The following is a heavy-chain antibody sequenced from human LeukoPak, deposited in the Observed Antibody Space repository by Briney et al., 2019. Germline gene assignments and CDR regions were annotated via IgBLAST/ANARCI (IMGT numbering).Heavy chain of an antibody. V-gene: IGHV3-30*18. Sequence: PGGSLRLSCAASGLTFSSYGMHWVRQAPGKGLEWVAVISYDGSNKYYADSVKGRFTISRDNSKNTLYLQMNSLRAEDTAVYYCAKEVVHYYDSSALDYWGQGTLVTVSS. CDR2: ISYDGSNK. CDR1: GLTFSSYG. D-gene: IGHD3-22*01. CDR3: AKEVVHYYDSSALDY. J-gene: IGHJ4*02.